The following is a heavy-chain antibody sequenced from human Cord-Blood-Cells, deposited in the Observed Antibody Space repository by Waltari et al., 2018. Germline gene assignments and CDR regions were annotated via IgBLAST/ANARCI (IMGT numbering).Heavy chain of an antibody. J-gene: IGHJ3*02. V-gene: IGHV3-30*18. CDR3: AKETGDRSNAFDI. Sequence: QVQLLESGGGVVQPGRSLRRSCAPSGFTFTRYGMLLARPAPGKGLEWVAVIANDGSNKYYADSVKGRFTIARDNSKNTLYLQMNSLRAEDTAVYYCAKETGDRSNAFDIWGQGTMVTVSS. D-gene: IGHD7-27*01. CDR2: IANDGSNK. CDR1: GFTFTRYG.